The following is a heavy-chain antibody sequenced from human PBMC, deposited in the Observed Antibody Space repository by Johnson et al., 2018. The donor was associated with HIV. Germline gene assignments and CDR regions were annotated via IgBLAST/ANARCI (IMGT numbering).Heavy chain of an antibody. J-gene: IGHJ3*02. CDR1: GFTFSSYA. CDR3: AREKYTIPAFDI. Sequence: QVQLVESGGGVVQPGRSLRLSCAASGFTFSSYAMHWVRQAPGKGLEWEAVISYDGSNKYYADSVKGRFTISRDNSKNTLYLKMNSLRAEDTAVYYCAREKYTIPAFDIWGQGTMVTVSS. V-gene: IGHV3-30*04. D-gene: IGHD2-2*02. CDR2: ISYDGSNK.